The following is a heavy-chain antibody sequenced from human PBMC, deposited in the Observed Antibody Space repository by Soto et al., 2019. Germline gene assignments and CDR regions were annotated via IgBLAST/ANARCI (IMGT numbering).Heavy chain of an antibody. CDR3: VRSHCAGGTCDGGFDP. CDR1: GFTVSTSW. Sequence: EVQLVESGGGVVQPGGSLRLSCAASGFTVSTSWMHWVRQAPGKGLVWVSHIDTVESITTYADSVKGRFAISRDNAKNTLYLEMTSLRPDDTAVYYCVRSHCAGGTCDGGFDPWGQGTLVTVSS. V-gene: IGHV3-74*01. CDR2: IDTVESIT. D-gene: IGHD1-7*01. J-gene: IGHJ5*02.